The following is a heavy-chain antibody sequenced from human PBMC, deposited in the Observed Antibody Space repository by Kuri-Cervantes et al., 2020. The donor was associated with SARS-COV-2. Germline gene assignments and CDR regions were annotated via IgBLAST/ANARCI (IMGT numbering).Heavy chain of an antibody. CDR3: ARDGARGYSGALYYFDY. Sequence: GSLSLTCTVSGASISSYSWSWIRQPPGKGLEWIGYIYYSGSTNYNPSLKSRVTISVDTSKKQVSLKLSSVTAADTAVYYCARDGARGYSGALYYFDYWGQGALVTVSS. J-gene: IGHJ4*02. CDR2: IYYSGST. CDR1: GASISSYS. D-gene: IGHD1-26*01. V-gene: IGHV4-59*01.